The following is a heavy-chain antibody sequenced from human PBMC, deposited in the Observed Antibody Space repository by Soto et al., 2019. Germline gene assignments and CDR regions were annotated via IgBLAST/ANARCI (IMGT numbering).Heavy chain of an antibody. Sequence: SGPTLVNPTQTLTLTCSFSGFSLSTRGVAVGRIRQPPGKALEWLALIYWNDDKRYSPSLKARLTITKDTSKNQVVLTMTNMDPVDTATYYCAHRPSGWYLFDYWGQGTLVTVSS. CDR1: GFSLSTRGVA. J-gene: IGHJ4*02. CDR3: AHRPSGWYLFDY. CDR2: IYWNDDK. D-gene: IGHD6-19*01. V-gene: IGHV2-5*01.